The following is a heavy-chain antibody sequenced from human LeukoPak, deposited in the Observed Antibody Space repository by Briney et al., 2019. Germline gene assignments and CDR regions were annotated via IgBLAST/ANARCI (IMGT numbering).Heavy chain of an antibody. CDR2: ISYDGSNK. Sequence: GGSLRLSCAASGFTFSSYGMHWVRLAPGKGLEWVAVISYDGSNKYYADSVKGRFTISRDNSKNTLYLQMNSLRAEDTAVYYCATQTTVTTNSWYFDLWGRGTLVTVSS. V-gene: IGHV3-30*03. D-gene: IGHD4-17*01. CDR1: GFTFSSYG. J-gene: IGHJ2*01. CDR3: ATQTTVTTNSWYFDL.